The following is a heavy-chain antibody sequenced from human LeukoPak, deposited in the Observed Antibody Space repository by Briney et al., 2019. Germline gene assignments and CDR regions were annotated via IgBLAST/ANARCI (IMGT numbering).Heavy chain of an antibody. V-gene: IGHV1-18*01. CDR2: ISVYSGDT. J-gene: IGHJ4*02. CDR3: ARDDGIGSGSYSFDY. CDR1: GYTFNTYG. Sequence: GASVKVSCKASGYTFNTYGISWVRQAPGQGREWMGWISVYSGDTKYAQKLQGRVTMTTDTSTSTAYMELRSLTSDDTAIYYCARDDGIGSGSYSFDYWGQGTLVTVSS. D-gene: IGHD3-10*01.